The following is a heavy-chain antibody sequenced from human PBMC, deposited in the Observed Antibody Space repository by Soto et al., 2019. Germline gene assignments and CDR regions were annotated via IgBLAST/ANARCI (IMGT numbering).Heavy chain of an antibody. CDR2: IFHTGST. J-gene: IGHJ2*01. V-gene: IGHV4-30-2*01. D-gene: IGHD3-3*01. CDR1: GGSISSGNFS. Sequence: SETLSLTCTVSGGSISSGNFSCTWIRQPPGKGLEWIAYIFHTGSTFYNSSLKPRVSISVDRSKNQFSLKLKSVTETDTAVYYCARVKVGDLFRFNWFFDLWGRGTLVTVSS. CDR3: ARVKVGDLFRFNWFFDL.